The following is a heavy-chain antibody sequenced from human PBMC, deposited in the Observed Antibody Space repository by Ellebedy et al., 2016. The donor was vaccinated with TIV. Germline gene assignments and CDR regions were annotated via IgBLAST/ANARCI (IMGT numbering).Heavy chain of an antibody. J-gene: IGHJ4*02. CDR1: GYTLTEVT. V-gene: IGHV1-24*01. CDR2: IDPEDGKT. D-gene: IGHD3-22*01. Sequence: ASVKVSXXVSGYTLTEVTIHWVRQAPGKGLEWMGGIDPEDGKTIYAQKFQGRVTMTEDTFTDTAYLELSSLRSEDSAVYFCARDDSTGYRPGLWGQGTLVTVSS. CDR3: ARDDSTGYRPGL.